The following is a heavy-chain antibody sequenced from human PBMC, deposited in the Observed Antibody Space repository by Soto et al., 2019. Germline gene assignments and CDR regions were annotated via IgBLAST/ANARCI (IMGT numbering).Heavy chain of an antibody. J-gene: IGHJ4*02. CDR3: VRGYTGYGNFNY. D-gene: IGHD5-12*01. CDR1: GLTFSSSG. V-gene: IGHV3-74*01. Sequence: GGSLRLSCEASGLTFSSSGMHWVRQAPGKGLVWVSRISIGGSETYYADSVKGRLTISRDNARNTLYLQMDSLRAEDTAVYFCVRGYTGYGNFNYWGQGTLVTVSS. CDR2: ISIGGSET.